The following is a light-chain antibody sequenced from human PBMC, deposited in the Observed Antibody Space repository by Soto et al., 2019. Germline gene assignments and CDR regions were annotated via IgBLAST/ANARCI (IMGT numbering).Light chain of an antibody. J-gene: IGLJ3*02. Sequence: QSVLTQPASVSGYPGQSITISCTGTSSDVGGYNYVSWYQQNPGKAPKLMIYEVSHRPSGVSDRFSGSKSGNTASLTISGLQAEDEADYYCSSYTTSSTLVVFGGGTKVTVL. CDR2: EVS. V-gene: IGLV2-14*01. CDR3: SSYTTSSTLVV. CDR1: SSDVGGYNY.